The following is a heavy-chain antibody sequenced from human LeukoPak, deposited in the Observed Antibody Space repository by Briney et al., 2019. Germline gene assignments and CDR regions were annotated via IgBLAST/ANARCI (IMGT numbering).Heavy chain of an antibody. CDR3: ARNDKGNSYAYSIDY. V-gene: IGHV3-33*07. Sequence: SGGSLRLSCAEPGYTFRRHGMYWGRQAPGRGGGRVADIWYEGSKKYYADSVKGRVTISRYNSKNTLYLQMNSLRAEDTAVYYCARNDKGNSYAYSIDYWGQGTLVTVSS. CDR2: IWYEGSKK. CDR1: GYTFRRHG. D-gene: IGHD5-18*01. J-gene: IGHJ4*02.